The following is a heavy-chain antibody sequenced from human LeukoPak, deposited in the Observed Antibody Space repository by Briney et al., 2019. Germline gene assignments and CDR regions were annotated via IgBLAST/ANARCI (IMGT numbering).Heavy chain of an antibody. V-gene: IGHV1-69*13. J-gene: IGHJ2*01. CDR3: ARAFRDPGYFDL. Sequence: SVKVSCKASGGTFSSYAISWVRQAPGQGLEWMGGIIPIFGTANYAQKFQGRVTITADESASTAYMELSSLRSEDTAVYYCARAFRDPGYFDLWGRGTLVTVSS. CDR1: GGTFSSYA. D-gene: IGHD3-10*01. CDR2: IIPIFGTA.